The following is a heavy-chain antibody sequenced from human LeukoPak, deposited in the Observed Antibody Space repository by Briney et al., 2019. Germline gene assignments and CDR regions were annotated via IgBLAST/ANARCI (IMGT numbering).Heavy chain of an antibody. J-gene: IGHJ6*02. D-gene: IGHD2-2*01. CDR1: GFTFSSYD. V-gene: IGHV3-13*01. CDR3: ARGESSSLYYYYGMDV. CDR2: IGTAGDT. Sequence: GGSLRLSCAASGFTFSSYDMHWVRQAPGKGLEWVSAIGTAGDTYYPGSVKGRFTISRENAKNSLYLQMNSLRAGDTAVYYCARGESSSLYYYYGMDVWGQGTTVTVSS.